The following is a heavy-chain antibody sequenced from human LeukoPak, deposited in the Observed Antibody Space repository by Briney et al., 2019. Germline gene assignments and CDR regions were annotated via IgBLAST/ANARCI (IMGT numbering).Heavy chain of an antibody. CDR3: ARASGEVVVVPAATDDYYMDV. D-gene: IGHD2-2*01. CDR1: GGSISSYY. V-gene: IGHV4-59*01. CDR2: IYYSGST. J-gene: IGHJ6*03. Sequence: SETLSLTCTVSGGSISSYYWSWIRQPPGKRLEWIGYIYYSGSTNYNPSLKSRVTISVDTSKNQFSLKLSSVTAADTAVYYCARASGEVVVVPAATDDYYMDVWGKGTTVTVSS.